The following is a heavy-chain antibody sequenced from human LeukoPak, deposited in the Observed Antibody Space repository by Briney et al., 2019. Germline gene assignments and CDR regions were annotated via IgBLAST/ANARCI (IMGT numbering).Heavy chain of an antibody. CDR2: IWYDGSNK. J-gene: IGHJ4*02. CDR3: ARDRLGAPDY. Sequence: PGRSLRLSCAASGFTFSSYGMHWVRQAPGKGLEWVAVIWYDGSNKYYADSVKGRYTISRDNSKNTLYLQMNSLRAEDTAVYYCARDRLGAPDYWGQGTLVTVSS. CDR1: GFTFSSYG. V-gene: IGHV3-33*01. D-gene: IGHD1-26*01.